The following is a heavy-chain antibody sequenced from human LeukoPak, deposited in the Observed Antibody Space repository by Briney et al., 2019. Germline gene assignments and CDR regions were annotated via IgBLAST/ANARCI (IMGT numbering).Heavy chain of an antibody. Sequence: GESLKISWKDSGYSFTSYSIGWVRQMPGKGLEWMGIIYPGDSDTRYSPSFQGQVTISADKSISTAYLQWSSLKASDTAMYYCARIDGYCSGGSCYSFDYWGQGTLVTVSS. D-gene: IGHD2-15*01. CDR1: GYSFTSYS. CDR2: IYPGDSDT. V-gene: IGHV5-51*01. CDR3: ARIDGYCSGGSCYSFDY. J-gene: IGHJ4*02.